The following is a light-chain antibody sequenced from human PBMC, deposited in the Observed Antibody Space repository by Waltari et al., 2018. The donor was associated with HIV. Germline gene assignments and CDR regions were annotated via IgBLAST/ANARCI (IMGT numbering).Light chain of an antibody. CDR1: SSDVGGYNY. V-gene: IGLV2-11*01. CDR2: DVS. J-gene: IGLJ2*01. Sequence: QSALTQPRSVSGSPGQSVTISCTGTSSDVGGYNYVSWYKQHPGKAPKLMIYDVSKRPSGVPVRFSGSKSGNTASLTISGLQAEDEADYYCCSYAGDYTFVLFGGGTKLTVL. CDR3: CSYAGDYTFVL.